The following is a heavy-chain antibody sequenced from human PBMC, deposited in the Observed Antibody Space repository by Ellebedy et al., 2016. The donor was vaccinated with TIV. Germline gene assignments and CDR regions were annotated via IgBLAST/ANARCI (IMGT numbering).Heavy chain of an antibody. CDR1: GGSISSSSYY. Sequence: MPSETLSLTCTVSGGSISSSSYYWGWIRQPPGKGLEWIGSIFYSGSTYYNPSLQSRVTISVATSKNQCSLNLSSVTAADTAVYYCEVYGYCSSTSCSVNRSSWWIDYWGQGTLVTVSS. CDR2: IFYSGST. J-gene: IGHJ4*02. D-gene: IGHD2-2*03. CDR3: EVYGYCSSTSCSVNRSSWWIDY. V-gene: IGHV4-39*01.